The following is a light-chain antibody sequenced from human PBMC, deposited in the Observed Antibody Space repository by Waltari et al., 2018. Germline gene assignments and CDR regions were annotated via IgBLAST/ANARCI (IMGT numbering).Light chain of an antibody. CDR1: SSDVGWFNF. CDR3: SSYTASPPHVV. CDR2: DVF. V-gene: IGLV2-14*03. Sequence: QSALTQPASVCGSPGPSISISCPGISSDVGWFNFVSWYKPHPGKAPKLMIYDVFNRPSGVSTRFSGSKSDNAASLAISGLQAEDEAVYYCSSYTASPPHVVFGGGTKVTVL. J-gene: IGLJ2*01.